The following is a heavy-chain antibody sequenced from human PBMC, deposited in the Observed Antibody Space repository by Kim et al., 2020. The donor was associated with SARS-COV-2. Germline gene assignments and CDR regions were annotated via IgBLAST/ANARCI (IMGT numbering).Heavy chain of an antibody. CDR3: ASSGKGGVTMVRGVIIKAYVWFDP. D-gene: IGHD3-10*01. Sequence: SETLSLTCTVSGGSISSSSYYWGWIRQPPGKGLEWIGSIYYSGSTYYNPSLKSRVTISVDTSKNQFSLKLSSVTAADTAVCYCASSGKGGVTMVRGVIIKAYVWFDPWGQGTLVTVSS. V-gene: IGHV4-39*01. J-gene: IGHJ5*02. CDR1: GGSISSSSYY. CDR2: IYYSGST.